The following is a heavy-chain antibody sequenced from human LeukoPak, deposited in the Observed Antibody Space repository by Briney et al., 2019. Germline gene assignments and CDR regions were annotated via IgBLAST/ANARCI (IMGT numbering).Heavy chain of an antibody. CDR3: AVDPYSGYDAPGY. CDR2: MNPNSGNI. CDR1: GYTFTSYD. V-gene: IGHV1-8*01. Sequence: GASVKVSCKASGYTFTSYDINWVRQATGQGLEWMGWMNPNSGNIGYAQKFQGRVTMTRNTSISTAYMELSSLRSEDTAVYYCAVDPYSGYDAPGYWGQGTLVTVSS. J-gene: IGHJ4*02. D-gene: IGHD5-12*01.